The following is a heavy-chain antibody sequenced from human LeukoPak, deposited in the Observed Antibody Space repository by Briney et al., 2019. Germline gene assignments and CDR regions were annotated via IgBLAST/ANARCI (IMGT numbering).Heavy chain of an antibody. D-gene: IGHD4-17*01. V-gene: IGHV1-18*01. CDR2: ISAYNGNT. Sequence: GASVQVSCKASGYTFTSYGISWVRQAPGQGLEWMGWISAYNGNTNYAQKLQGRVTMTTDTSTSTAYMELRSLRSDDTAVYYCARDWVRGDYPGRDFFAFDIWGQGTMVTVSS. CDR3: ARDWVRGDYPGRDFFAFDI. J-gene: IGHJ3*02. CDR1: GYTFTSYG.